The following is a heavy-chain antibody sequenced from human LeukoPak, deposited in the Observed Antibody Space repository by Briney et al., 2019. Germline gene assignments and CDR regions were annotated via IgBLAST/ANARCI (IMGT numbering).Heavy chain of an antibody. V-gene: IGHV1-18*01. CDR3: ARDKEKTTYYYDSSGYCSDY. CDR1: GYTFTSYG. D-gene: IGHD3-22*01. CDR2: ISAYNGNT. Sequence: GASVKVSCKASGYTFTSYGISWVRQAPGQGLEWMGWISAYNGNTNYAQKLQGRVTMTTDTSTSTAYMELRSLRSDDTAVYYCARDKEKTTYYYDSSGYCSDYWGQGTLLTVSS. J-gene: IGHJ4*02.